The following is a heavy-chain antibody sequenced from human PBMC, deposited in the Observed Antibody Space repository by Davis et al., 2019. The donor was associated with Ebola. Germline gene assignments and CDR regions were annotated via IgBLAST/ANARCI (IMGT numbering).Heavy chain of an antibody. CDR1: GYTFTSYG. V-gene: IGHV1-18*01. D-gene: IGHD3-3*01. CDR2: ISAYNGNT. CDR3: ARDRVHYYDFNWFDP. J-gene: IGHJ5*02. Sequence: ASVKVSCKASGYTFTSYGISWVRQAPGQGLEWMGWISAYNGNTNYAQKLQGRVTMTTDTSTSTAYMELRSLRSDDTAVYYCARDRVHYYDFNWFDPWGREPWSPSPQ.